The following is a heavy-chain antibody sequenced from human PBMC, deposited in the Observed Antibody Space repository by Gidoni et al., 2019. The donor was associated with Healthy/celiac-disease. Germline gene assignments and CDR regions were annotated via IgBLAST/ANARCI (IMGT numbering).Heavy chain of an antibody. CDR2: IYHSGST. D-gene: IGHD3-22*01. CDR3: ARSYYDSSGYYPFPFDY. J-gene: IGHJ4*02. CDR1: GYSISSGYY. Sequence: QVQLQESGPGLVKPSETLSLTCAVSGYSISSGYYWGWIRQPPGKGLEWIGSIYHSGSTYYNPSLKSRVTISVDTSKNQFSLNLSSVTAADTAVYYCARSYYDSSGYYPFPFDYWDQGTLVTVSS. V-gene: IGHV4-38-2*01.